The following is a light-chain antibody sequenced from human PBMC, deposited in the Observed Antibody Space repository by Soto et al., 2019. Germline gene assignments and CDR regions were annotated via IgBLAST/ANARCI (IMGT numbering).Light chain of an antibody. CDR1: SSNIGHNY. CDR3: GTWDNSLSAVV. Sequence: QSVLTQPPSVSAAPGQKVTISCSGGSSNIGHNYVYWYQQLPGTAPKLLIYDNNKRPSGIPDRFSGSKSGTSATLGITGLQTGDEADYYCGTWDNSLSAVVFGGGTKLTVL. CDR2: DNN. J-gene: IGLJ2*01. V-gene: IGLV1-51*01.